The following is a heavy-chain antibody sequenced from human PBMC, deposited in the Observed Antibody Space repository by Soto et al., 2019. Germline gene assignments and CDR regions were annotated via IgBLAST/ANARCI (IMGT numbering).Heavy chain of an antibody. V-gene: IGHV2-5*02. D-gene: IGHD1-7*01. CDR3: ADRLEGNDWNSGNFDY. CDR1: GFSLSTSGVG. Sequence: QITLKESGPTLVQPTQTLTLTCTFSGFSLSTSGVGVGWIRQTPGGALEWLAIIYWDNDKRYSPSLTSRLTIPNDTSNNRVVLTMPDLETVDTGSYYGADRLEGNDWNSGNFDYWGQGSLVTVSS. J-gene: IGHJ4*02. CDR2: IYWDNDK.